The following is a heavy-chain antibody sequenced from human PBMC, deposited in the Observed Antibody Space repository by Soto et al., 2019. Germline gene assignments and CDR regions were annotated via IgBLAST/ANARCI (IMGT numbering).Heavy chain of an antibody. J-gene: IGHJ5*02. CDR3: ARGRGIAAAGNWFDP. D-gene: IGHD6-13*01. Sequence: QVQLVQSGAEVKKPGSSVKVSCKASGGTFSSYTISWVRQAPGQGLEWMGRIIPILGIANYAQKFQGRVTITADKSTSTAYMELSSLRSEDTAVYYCARGRGIAAAGNWFDPWGQGTLVTVSS. CDR2: IIPILGIA. CDR1: GGTFSSYT. V-gene: IGHV1-69*02.